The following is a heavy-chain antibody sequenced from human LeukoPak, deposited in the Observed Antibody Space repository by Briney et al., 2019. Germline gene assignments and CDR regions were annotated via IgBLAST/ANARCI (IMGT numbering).Heavy chain of an antibody. V-gene: IGHV3-23*01. CDR1: GFTFSNYG. D-gene: IGHD3-10*01. CDR2: MSGSGSST. Sequence: GGSLRLSCAASGFTFSNYGMSWVRQAPGKGLEWLLAMSGSGSSTYYADSVKGRFTISRDNSKKTLYLQMNSLRAEDTAVYYCASGSGSYRTPYYYMDVWGTGTTVTVSS. CDR3: ASGSGSYRTPYYYMDV. J-gene: IGHJ6*03.